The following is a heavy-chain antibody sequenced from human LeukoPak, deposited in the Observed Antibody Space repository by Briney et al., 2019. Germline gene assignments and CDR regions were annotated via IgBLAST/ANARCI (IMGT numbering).Heavy chain of an antibody. J-gene: IGHJ3*02. CDR1: RDTFNNYA. V-gene: IGHV1-69*04. CDR2: IIPVLDIV. D-gene: IGHD5-24*01. CDR3: ARGWDGVEMTARHAFDI. Sequence: ASVKVSCKASRDTFNNYAINWVRQAPGQGLECMGRIIPVLDIVFYAQKFQGRVTITADRFTTTAYMELSSLRSEDTAMYYCARGWDGVEMTARHAFDIWGQGTLVTVSS.